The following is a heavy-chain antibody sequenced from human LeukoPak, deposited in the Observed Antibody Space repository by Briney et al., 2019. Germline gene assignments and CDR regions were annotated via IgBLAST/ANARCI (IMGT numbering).Heavy chain of an antibody. V-gene: IGHV4-61*02. J-gene: IGHJ3*02. CDR2: IYTSGST. Sequence: PSETLSLTCTVSGGSISSSSYYWSWIRQPAGKGLEWIGRIYTSGSTNYNPSLKSRVTISVDTSKNQFSLKLSSVTAADTAVYYCAREGSSSTNDAFDIWGQGTMVTVSS. CDR3: AREGSSSTNDAFDI. D-gene: IGHD6-6*01. CDR1: GGSISSSSYY.